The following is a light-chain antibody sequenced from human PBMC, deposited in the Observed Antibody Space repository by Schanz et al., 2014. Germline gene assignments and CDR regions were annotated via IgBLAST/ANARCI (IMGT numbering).Light chain of an antibody. CDR1: SNDVGTYDF. Sequence: QSALTQPASVSGSPGQSVTISCSGSSNDVGTYDFVSWYQQHPGKAPILIIYDVTNRPSGISDRFSGSKSGNTASLTISGLQAEDEADYYCSSYTSSRTLVFGGGTKLTVL. V-gene: IGLV2-14*03. CDR2: DVT. CDR3: SSYTSSRTLV. J-gene: IGLJ3*02.